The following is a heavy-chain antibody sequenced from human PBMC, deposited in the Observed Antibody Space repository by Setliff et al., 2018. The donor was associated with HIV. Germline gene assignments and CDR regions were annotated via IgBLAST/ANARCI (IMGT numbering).Heavy chain of an antibody. CDR3: ASRAGGDF. D-gene: IGHD3-10*01. CDR1: GGSISSNNYF. V-gene: IGHV4-61*09. J-gene: IGHJ3*01. Sequence: SETLSLTCTVSGGSISSNNYFWSWIRQPAGKGLEWIGHIYPSGSTNYNPSLKSRVTISVDTSKNQFSLNLSSVTAADTAVYYCASRAGGDFLGQGTMVTVSS. CDR2: IYPSGST.